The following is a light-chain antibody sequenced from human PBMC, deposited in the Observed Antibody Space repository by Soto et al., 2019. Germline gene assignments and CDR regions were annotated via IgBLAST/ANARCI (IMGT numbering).Light chain of an antibody. J-gene: IGKJ2*01. CDR3: QQYGGSPPYT. V-gene: IGKV3-20*01. CDR2: GAS. Sequence: EMVLTQSPGTLSLSPGERATLSCRASESVSSGFLAWYQQKPGQAPRLLIYGASSRATGIPDRFSGSGSGADFTLTISRLEPEDFAVYYCQQYGGSPPYTFGQGTKL. CDR1: ESVSSGF.